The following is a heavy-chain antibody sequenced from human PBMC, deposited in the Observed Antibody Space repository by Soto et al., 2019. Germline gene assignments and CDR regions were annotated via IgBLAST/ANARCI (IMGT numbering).Heavy chain of an antibody. CDR3: AKVRVGIDVDFDY. V-gene: IGHV3-23*01. Sequence: PGGSLRLSCAASGFTFSNSAMTWVRQAPAKGLEWVSTIRDSDSGGSTFYADSVKGRFTISRDDSKNTLYLQMSSLRAEDTAMYYCAKVRVGIDVDFDYGGQGALVTVSS. D-gene: IGHD2-21*01. CDR2: IRDSDSGGST. J-gene: IGHJ4*02. CDR1: GFTFSNSA.